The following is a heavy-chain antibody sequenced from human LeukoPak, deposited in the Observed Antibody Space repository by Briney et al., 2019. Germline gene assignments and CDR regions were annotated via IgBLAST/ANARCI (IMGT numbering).Heavy chain of an antibody. CDR3: ARGVVGTYYYYYMDV. CDR2: INPNSGDT. D-gene: IGHD2-2*01. J-gene: IGHJ6*03. Sequence: AASVKVSCKASGYTFTGYFMHGVRQVPGQGLEGMGWINPNSGDTNYAQKFQGRVTMTRDTSISTAYMELSRLTSDDTAVYYCARGVVGTYYYYYMDVWGKGTTVTVSS. V-gene: IGHV1-2*02. CDR1: GYTFTGYF.